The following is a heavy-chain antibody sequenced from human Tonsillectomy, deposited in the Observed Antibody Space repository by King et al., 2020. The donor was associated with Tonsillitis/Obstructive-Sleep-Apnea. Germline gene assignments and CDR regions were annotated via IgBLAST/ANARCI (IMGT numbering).Heavy chain of an antibody. CDR1: GFTFSSYA. CDR3: AKGPFGYYDSSGYYPVGGFDI. CDR2: ISGSGGST. D-gene: IGHD3-22*01. Sequence: VQLVESGGGLVQPGGSLRLSCAASGFTFSSYAMSWVRQAPGKGLEWVSVISGSGGSTYYADSVKGRLTISRDNSKNTLYLQRNSLRAEDTAVYYCAKGPFGYYDSSGYYPVGGFDIWGQGTMVTVSS. J-gene: IGHJ3*02. V-gene: IGHV3-23*04.